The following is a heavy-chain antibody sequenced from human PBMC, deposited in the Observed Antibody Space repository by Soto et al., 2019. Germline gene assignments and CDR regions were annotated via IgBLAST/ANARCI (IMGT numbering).Heavy chain of an antibody. CDR2: ISAYNGNT. Sequence: ASVKVSCKASGYTFITYGVSWVRQAPGQGLEWMGWISAYNGNTKYAQKFQGRVTMTTDTSASTAYMELSSLRSEDTAVYYCAREELSGNWGQGTLVTVSS. J-gene: IGHJ4*02. CDR3: AREELSGN. D-gene: IGHD1-20*01. CDR1: GYTFITYG. V-gene: IGHV1-18*01.